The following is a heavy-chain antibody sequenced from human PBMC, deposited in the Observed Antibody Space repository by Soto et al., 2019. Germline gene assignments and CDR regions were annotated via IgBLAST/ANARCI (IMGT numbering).Heavy chain of an antibody. CDR3: ARGALTNTIVGATTDLDYYYGMDV. CDR2: ISAYNGNT. CDR1: GYTFTSYG. D-gene: IGHD1-26*01. J-gene: IGHJ6*02. V-gene: IGHV1-18*01. Sequence: ASVKVFCKASGYTFTSYGISWVRQAPGQVLEWMGWISAYNGNTNYAQKLQGRVTMTTDTSTSTAYMELRSLRSDDTAVYYCARGALTNTIVGATTDLDYYYGMDVWGQGTTVTVSS.